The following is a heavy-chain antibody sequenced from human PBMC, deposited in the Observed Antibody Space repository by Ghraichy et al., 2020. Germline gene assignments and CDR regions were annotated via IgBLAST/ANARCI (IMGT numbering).Heavy chain of an antibody. CDR1: GFTFSSYG. V-gene: IGHV3-33*01. D-gene: IGHD3-16*02. CDR2: IWYDGSNK. Sequence: GGSLRLSCAASGFTFSSYGMHWVRQAPGKGLEWVAVIWYDGSNKYYADSVKGRFTISRDNSKNTLYLQMNSLRAEDTAVYYCARDQFGGVIGENWFDPWGQGTLVTVSS. J-gene: IGHJ5*02. CDR3: ARDQFGGVIGENWFDP.